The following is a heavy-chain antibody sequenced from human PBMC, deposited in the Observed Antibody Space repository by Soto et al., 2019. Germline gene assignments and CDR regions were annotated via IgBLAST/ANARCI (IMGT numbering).Heavy chain of an antibody. D-gene: IGHD3-9*01. J-gene: IGHJ4*02. V-gene: IGHV2-5*02. CDR1: GFSLSTSGVG. CDR2: IYWDDSK. Sequence: QITLKESGPTLVRHTQTLTLTCAFSGFSLSTSGVGVGWIRQPPGKALEWLAVIYWDDSKHYSPSLRSRLTITKDTPKNQVILTMTNMDPMDTGTYYCAHKGPEDWPLDYWGQGTLVTVSS. CDR3: AHKGPEDWPLDY.